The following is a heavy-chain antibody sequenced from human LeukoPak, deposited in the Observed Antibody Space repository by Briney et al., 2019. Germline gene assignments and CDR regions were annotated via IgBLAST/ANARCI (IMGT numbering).Heavy chain of an antibody. CDR1: GYTFTSYY. V-gene: IGHV1-46*01. Sequence: ASVKVSCKASGYTFTSYYMHWVRQAPGQGLEWMGIINPSGGSTSYAQKFQGRVTITADKSTSTAYMELSSLRSEDTAVYYCARDRLADDSSGYYNAFDIWGQGTMVTVSS. D-gene: IGHD3-22*01. CDR3: ARDRLADDSSGYYNAFDI. CDR2: INPSGGST. J-gene: IGHJ3*02.